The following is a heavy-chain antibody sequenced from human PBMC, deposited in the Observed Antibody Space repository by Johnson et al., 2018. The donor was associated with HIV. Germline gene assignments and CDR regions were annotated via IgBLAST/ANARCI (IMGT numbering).Heavy chain of an antibody. CDR1: GFSFSIYA. CDR2: ISYDGSNK. CDR3: ARELSHDAFDI. J-gene: IGHJ3*02. D-gene: IGHD3-3*02. V-gene: IGHV3-30-3*01. Sequence: QVQLVESGGGVVQPGRSLRLSCAASGFSFSIYAMHWVRQAPGKGLEWVAVISYDGSNKYYADSVKGRFTISRDNAKNTLYLQMNSLRAEDTAAYYCARELSHDAFDIWGQGTMVTVSS.